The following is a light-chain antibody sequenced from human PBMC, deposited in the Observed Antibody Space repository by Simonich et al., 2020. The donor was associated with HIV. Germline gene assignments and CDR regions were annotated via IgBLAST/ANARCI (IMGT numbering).Light chain of an antibody. CDR1: RSISTW. Sequence: DIQMSQSPSSVSASVGDRVTITCRASRSISTWLAWYQQKPGKAPKLLIYAASSLQSGAPSRFSGSGSETDFSLTISSLQPEDFATYYCQQTNRFPLTFGGGTKVEIK. V-gene: IGKV1-12*01. CDR2: AAS. CDR3: QQTNRFPLT. J-gene: IGKJ4*01.